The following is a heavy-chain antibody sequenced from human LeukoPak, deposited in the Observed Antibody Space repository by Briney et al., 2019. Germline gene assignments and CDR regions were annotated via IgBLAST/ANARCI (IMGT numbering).Heavy chain of an antibody. Sequence: GGSLRLSCTASGFTFAMSWVRQAPGKGLEWVSYISSTNGHTYYADSVNGRFTISRDTAKNSLYLQMNSLRVEDTAIYFCARDRDSSGLYGGADLWGQGVLVTVSA. D-gene: IGHD6-19*01. J-gene: IGHJ5*02. CDR2: ISSTNGHT. CDR3: ARDRDSSGLYGGADL. V-gene: IGHV3-21*03. CDR1: GFTFA.